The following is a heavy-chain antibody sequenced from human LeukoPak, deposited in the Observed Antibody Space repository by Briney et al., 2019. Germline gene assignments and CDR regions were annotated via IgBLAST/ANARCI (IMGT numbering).Heavy chain of an antibody. J-gene: IGHJ4*02. CDR3: ARGGVGATSFNFDY. V-gene: IGHV4-59*01. CDR1: GDSISSYY. D-gene: IGHD1-26*01. CDR2: MYDSGST. Sequence: SETLSLTCAGSGDSISSYYWNWIRLPPGKGLEWIGHMYDSGSTNYNPSLKSRITISVDTPKNQFSLRLSSVTAADTAVYYCARGGVGATSFNFDYWGQGTLVTVSS.